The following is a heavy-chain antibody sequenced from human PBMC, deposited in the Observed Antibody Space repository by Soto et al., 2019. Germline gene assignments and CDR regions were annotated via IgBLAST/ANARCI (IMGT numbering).Heavy chain of an antibody. J-gene: IGHJ5*02. V-gene: IGHV4-39*01. CDR3: ARHAGGRGGGRWCEP. D-gene: IGHD2-15*01. CDR2: IYFSGSA. CDR1: GGSISGSSYF. Sequence: SETLSLTCTVSGGSISGSSYFWGWIRQPPGKGLEWIGSIYFSGSASYNPSLRSRLTISVDTSTNQFSLKLSSVTAADTAVYYCARHAGGRGGGRWCEPWGDGYLGTVSS.